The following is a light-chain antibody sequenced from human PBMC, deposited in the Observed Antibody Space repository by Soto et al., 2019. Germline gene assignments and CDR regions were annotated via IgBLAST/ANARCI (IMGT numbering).Light chain of an antibody. CDR2: WAS. V-gene: IGKV4-1*01. J-gene: IGKJ4*01. CDR3: QQYYSTPPT. CDR1: QSVLYSSNNKNY. Sequence: DIVMTQSPDSLAVSLGERATINCKSSQSVLYSSNNKNYLAWYQQKPGQPPKLLIYWASTRESGVPDRFSGSGSGTDFTLTISSLQAEDVAVYYCQQYYSTPPTVGGGTKVDSK.